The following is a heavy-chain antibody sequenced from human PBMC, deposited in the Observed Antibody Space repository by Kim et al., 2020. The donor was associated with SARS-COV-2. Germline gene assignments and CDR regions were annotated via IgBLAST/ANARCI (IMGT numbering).Heavy chain of an antibody. Sequence: SLQSRVTISVDTSKNQFSLKLSSVTAADTAVYYCARGGLSTVTTTWIIDYWGQGTLVTVSS. J-gene: IGHJ4*02. D-gene: IGHD4-17*01. CDR3: ARGGLSTVTTTWIIDY. V-gene: IGHV4-34*13.